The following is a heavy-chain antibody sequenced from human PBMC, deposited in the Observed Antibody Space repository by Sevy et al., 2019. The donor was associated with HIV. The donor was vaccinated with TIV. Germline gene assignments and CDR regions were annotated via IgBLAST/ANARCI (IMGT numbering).Heavy chain of an antibody. CDR1: NLTFEDYA. CDR3: AMGQQLITQSGSYFYYGMNV. D-gene: IGHD6-13*01. Sequence: GGSLRLSCAASNLTFEDYAMHWVRRAPGKGLEWVSGISWNGADIGFAASVKGRFTISRDNAKSSVYLQINSLTPEDTGVYYCAMGQQLITQSGSYFYYGMNVWGQGTTVTVSS. J-gene: IGHJ6*02. CDR2: ISWNGADI. V-gene: IGHV3-9*01.